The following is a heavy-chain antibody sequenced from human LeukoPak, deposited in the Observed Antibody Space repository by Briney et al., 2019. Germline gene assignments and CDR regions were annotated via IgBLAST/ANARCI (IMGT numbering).Heavy chain of an antibody. CDR3: ATAPRDRYFDL. J-gene: IGHJ2*01. V-gene: IGHV1-24*01. CDR1: GYTLTELS. Sequence: ASVKVSCKVSGYTLTELSMHWVRQAPGKGLEWMGGFDPEDGETIYAQKFQGRVTMAEDTSTETAYMELRSLRSEDTAVYYCATAPRDRYFDLWGRGTLVTVSS. CDR2: FDPEDGET.